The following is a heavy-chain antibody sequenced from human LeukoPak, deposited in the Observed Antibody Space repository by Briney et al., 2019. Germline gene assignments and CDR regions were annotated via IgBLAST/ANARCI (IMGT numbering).Heavy chain of an antibody. D-gene: IGHD2-15*01. Sequence: GGSLSLSCAASGFTFSSYAMSWVRQAPGKGLEWVSAISGSGGSTYYADSVKGRFTISRDNSKNTLYLQMNSLRAEDTAVYYCAKVFRVVVAATGDFDYWGQGTLVTVSS. CDR3: AKVFRVVVAATGDFDY. CDR1: GFTFSSYA. J-gene: IGHJ4*02. V-gene: IGHV3-23*01. CDR2: ISGSGGST.